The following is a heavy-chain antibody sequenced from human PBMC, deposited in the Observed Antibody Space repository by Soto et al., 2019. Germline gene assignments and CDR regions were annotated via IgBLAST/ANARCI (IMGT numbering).Heavy chain of an antibody. CDR2: FDPEDGEI. Sequence: HVHLVQSGAEVKKPGASVKVSCKVSGHTLTEFSMHWVRQAPGKGLEWMGGFDPEDGEIVYAQNFQGRATMTEDTSKDAAYMELSSLKSDDTAVYYCAAGGTRWLRSPLAYWGQGNLVTVSS. CDR3: AAGGTRWLRSPLAY. D-gene: IGHD5-12*01. V-gene: IGHV1-24*01. J-gene: IGHJ4*02. CDR1: GHTLTEFS.